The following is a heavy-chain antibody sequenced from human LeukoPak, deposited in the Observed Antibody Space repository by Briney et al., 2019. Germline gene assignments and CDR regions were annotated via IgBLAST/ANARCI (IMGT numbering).Heavy chain of an antibody. CDR3: ARAGGYCSSTSCYTLPKNKYYFDY. J-gene: IGHJ4*02. CDR1: GGSFRGYY. Sequence: SETLSLTCAVYGGSFRGYYWSWIRQPPGKGLEWIGEINHSGSTNYNPSLKSRVTISVDTSKNQFSLKLSSVTAADTAVYYCARAGGYCSSTSCYTLPKNKYYFDYWGQGTLVTVSS. D-gene: IGHD2-2*02. CDR2: INHSGST. V-gene: IGHV4-34*01.